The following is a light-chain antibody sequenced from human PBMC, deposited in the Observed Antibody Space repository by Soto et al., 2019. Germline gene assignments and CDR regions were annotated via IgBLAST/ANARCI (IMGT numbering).Light chain of an antibody. CDR3: QSYDSSLSGWGV. Sequence: QSVLTQPPSVSGAPGQRATISCTGSSSNIGAGYDVHWYQQLPGTAPKLLIYGNSNRPSGVPDRFSGSKSGTSASLAITGLQAEDEADYYCQSYDSSLSGWGVFGTGTQLTVL. V-gene: IGLV1-40*01. CDR2: GNS. CDR1: SSNIGAGYD. J-gene: IGLJ1*01.